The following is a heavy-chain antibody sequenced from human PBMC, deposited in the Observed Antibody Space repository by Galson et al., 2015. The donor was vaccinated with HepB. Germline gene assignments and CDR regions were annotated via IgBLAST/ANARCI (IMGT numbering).Heavy chain of an antibody. J-gene: IGHJ4*02. D-gene: IGHD3-22*01. CDR1: GFTFSSYW. Sequence: SLRLSCAASGFTFSSYWMSWVRQAPGKGLEWVANIKQDGSEKYYVDSVKGRFTISRDNAKNSLYLQMNSLRAEDTAVYYCARFLQYYYDSSGYLDYWGQGTLVTVSS. CDR2: IKQDGSEK. CDR3: ARFLQYYYDSSGYLDY. V-gene: IGHV3-7*03.